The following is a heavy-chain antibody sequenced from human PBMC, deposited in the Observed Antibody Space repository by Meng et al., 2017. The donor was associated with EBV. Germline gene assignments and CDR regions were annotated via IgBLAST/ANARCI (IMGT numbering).Heavy chain of an antibody. Sequence: QGQVVQSGEEVEKPGSSVKGSCKASGGTFSSYAISWVRQAPGQGLEWMGGIIPIFGTANYAQKFQGRVTITADESTSTAYMELSSLRSEDTAVYYCARDALGYCSGGSCPYNWFDPWGQGTLVTVSS. J-gene: IGHJ5*02. CDR3: ARDALGYCSGGSCPYNWFDP. CDR1: GGTFSSYA. V-gene: IGHV1-69*01. CDR2: IIPIFGTA. D-gene: IGHD2-15*01.